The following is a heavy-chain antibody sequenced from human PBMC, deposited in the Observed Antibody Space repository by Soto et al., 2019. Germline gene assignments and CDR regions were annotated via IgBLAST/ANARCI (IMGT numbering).Heavy chain of an antibody. Sequence: EVQLLESGGGLVQPGGSLRLSCAASGFTFSSYAMSWVRQAPGKGLEWVSAISGSGGSTYYADSVKGRFTISRDNSKNTLYLQMNSLRAEDTAVYYCAKADSSGYYYVDASDIWGQGTMVTVSS. CDR1: GFTFSSYA. D-gene: IGHD3-22*01. J-gene: IGHJ3*02. V-gene: IGHV3-23*01. CDR2: ISGSGGST. CDR3: AKADSSGYYYVDASDI.